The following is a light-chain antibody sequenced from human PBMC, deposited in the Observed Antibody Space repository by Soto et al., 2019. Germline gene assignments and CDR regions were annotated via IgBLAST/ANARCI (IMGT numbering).Light chain of an antibody. Sequence: ERVMTQSPATLSVSPGERATFSCRASQSVSSNLAWYQQKPGQAPRLLIYGASTRATGIPARFSGSGSGTEFTLTISSLQSEDFAVYYCQQYNNWPQTFGHGTKVEIK. CDR1: QSVSSN. CDR3: QQYNNWPQT. J-gene: IGKJ1*01. V-gene: IGKV3-15*01. CDR2: GAS.